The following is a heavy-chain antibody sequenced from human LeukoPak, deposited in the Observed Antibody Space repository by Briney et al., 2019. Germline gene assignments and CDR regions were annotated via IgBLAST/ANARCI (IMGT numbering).Heavy chain of an antibody. Sequence: GGSLRLSCAASGFIFSDYGMHWVRQAPGKGLEWVAVISYDGSVKYYADSVKGRFTISRDNSKNTLYLQMNSLRAEDTAVYYCARERSYGRGVDAFDIWGQGTMVTVSS. J-gene: IGHJ3*02. CDR2: ISYDGSVK. CDR3: ARERSYGRGVDAFDI. D-gene: IGHD5-18*01. CDR1: GFIFSDYG. V-gene: IGHV3-30*03.